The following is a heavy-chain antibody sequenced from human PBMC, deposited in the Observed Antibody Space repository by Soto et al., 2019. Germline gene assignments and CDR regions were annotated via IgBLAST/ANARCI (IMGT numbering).Heavy chain of an antibody. CDR1: GFSLSTSGVS. V-gene: IGHV2-5*02. J-gene: IGHJ5*02. D-gene: IGHD6-19*01. CDR3: AHAYPGSGWFQNWFDP. Sequence: QITLKESGPTLVKPTQTLTLTCTFSGFSLSTSGVSVGWIRQPPGKALEWLALIYWDNDIRYSPFLKSRITIAKDLSKNQVVLTMTNMDPVDTATYSCAHAYPGSGWFQNWFDPWGQGTLVTVSS. CDR2: IYWDNDI.